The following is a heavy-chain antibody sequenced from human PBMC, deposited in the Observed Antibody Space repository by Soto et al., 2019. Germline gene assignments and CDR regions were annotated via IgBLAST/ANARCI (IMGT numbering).Heavy chain of an antibody. CDR3: ARHYSAMGV. J-gene: IGHJ6*02. Sequence: EVQLVGPGGDLIQPGGSLRLSCAASGFTVSSDSRTWVRQAPGKGLEWISIIYSDNNTDYADSVKGRFSISRDTSKNILYLQMNSLRAEDTAEYYCARHYSAMGVWGQGTTVTVSS. V-gene: IGHV3-53*01. CDR1: GFTVSSDS. CDR2: IYSDNNT.